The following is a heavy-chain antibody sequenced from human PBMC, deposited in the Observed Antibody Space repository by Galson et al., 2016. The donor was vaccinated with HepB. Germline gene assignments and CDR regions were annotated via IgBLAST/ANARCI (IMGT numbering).Heavy chain of an antibody. CDR1: GVSLSSYY. V-gene: IGHV4-59*01. CDR2: IYYSGGST. CDR3: ARVRIAVAENSYFFDS. Sequence: SETLSLTCTVSGVSLSSYYWSWIRQPPGKGLXWIGYIYYSGGSTNYNPSLKSRVTISVDTLKNQFSLKLSSVTAADTAVYFCARVRIAVAENSYFFDSWGQGTLVTVSA. J-gene: IGHJ4*02. D-gene: IGHD6-19*01.